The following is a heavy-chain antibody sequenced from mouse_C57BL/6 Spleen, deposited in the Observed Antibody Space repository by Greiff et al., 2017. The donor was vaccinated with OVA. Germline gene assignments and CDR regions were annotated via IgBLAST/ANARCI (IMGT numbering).Heavy chain of an antibody. CDR2: ISSGSSTI. V-gene: IGHV5-17*01. CDR1: GFTFSDYG. D-gene: IGHD3-3*01. CDR3: AGGLGRGFAY. J-gene: IGHJ3*01. Sequence: EVLVVESGGGLVKPGGSLKLSCAASGFTFSDYGMHWVRQAPEKGLEWVAYISSGSSTIYYADTVKGRFTISRDNAKNTLFLQMTRLRAEDTAMYYCAGGLGRGFAYWGKGTLVTVSA.